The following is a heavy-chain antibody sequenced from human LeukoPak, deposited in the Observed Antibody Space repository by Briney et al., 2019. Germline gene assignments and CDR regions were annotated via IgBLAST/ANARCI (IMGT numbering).Heavy chain of an antibody. D-gene: IGHD5-18*01. V-gene: IGHV3-9*03. J-gene: IGHJ3*02. CDR3: AKDQYTYARPAFDI. CDR1: GFTFDDYA. Sequence: PGGSLRLSCAASGFTFDDYAMHWVRQAPGKGLEWVSGISWNGDSIGYADSVKGRFTISRDNAKNYLHLQMNSLRAEDMALYYCAKDQYTYARPAFDIWGQGTMVTVSS. CDR2: ISWNGDSI.